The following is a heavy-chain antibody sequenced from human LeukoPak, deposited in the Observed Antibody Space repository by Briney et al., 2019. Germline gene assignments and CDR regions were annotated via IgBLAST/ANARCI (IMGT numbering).Heavy chain of an antibody. CDR1: GFTFSSYG. Sequence: GGSLRLSCAASGFTFSSYGMHWVRQAPGRGLEWVAFIRYDGSNKYYADSVKGRFTIARDNSKNTLYLQMNSLRAEDTAVYYCATNVRLVSPYRTHQGGDRGGQGTLVTVSS. V-gene: IGHV3-30*02. D-gene: IGHD3-10*02. CDR2: IRYDGSNK. CDR3: ATNVRLVSPYRTHQGGDR. J-gene: IGHJ5*02.